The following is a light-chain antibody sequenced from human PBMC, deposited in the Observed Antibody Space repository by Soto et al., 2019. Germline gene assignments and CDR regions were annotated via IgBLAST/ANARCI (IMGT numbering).Light chain of an antibody. CDR2: EVS. V-gene: IGLV2-14*01. J-gene: IGLJ1*01. Sequence: QSALTQPASVSGSPGQSITISCTGTSSDTAGDNYVSWYQQHPGKAPKLMIYEVSNRPSGVSDRFSGSQSGNTGSLTFSGLKAQDEANYYYRSYTASNGPLYVFGTGTKLTVL. CDR1: SSDTAGDNY. CDR3: RSYTASNGPLYV.